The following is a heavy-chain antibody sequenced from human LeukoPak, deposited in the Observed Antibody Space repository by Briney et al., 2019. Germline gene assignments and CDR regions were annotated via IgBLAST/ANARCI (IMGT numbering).Heavy chain of an antibody. D-gene: IGHD6-13*01. V-gene: IGHV3-48*04. CDR2: ISSSSSTI. CDR1: GFTFSSYS. Sequence: GGSLRLSCAASGFTFSSYSMNWVRQAPGKGLEWVSYISSSSSTIYHADSVKGRFTISRDNAKNSLYLQMNSLRAEDTAVYYCARGPIAAAGRYYYYYMDVWGKGTTVTVSS. CDR3: ARGPIAAAGRYYYYYMDV. J-gene: IGHJ6*03.